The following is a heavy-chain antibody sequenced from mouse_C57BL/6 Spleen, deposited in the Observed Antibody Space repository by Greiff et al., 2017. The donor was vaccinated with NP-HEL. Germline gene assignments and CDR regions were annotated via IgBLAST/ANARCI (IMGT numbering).Heavy chain of an antibody. CDR1: GFNITDDY. Sequence: VQLQQPGAELVRPGASVKLSCTASGFNITDDYMHWVKQRPEQGLEWIGWIDPENGDTEYASKFQGKATITADNSSNTAYLQRSSLTSEDAAVYYCTTGLLRGGYFDYWGQGTTLTVSS. CDR3: TTGLLRGGYFDY. CDR2: IDPENGDT. J-gene: IGHJ2*01. V-gene: IGHV14-4*01. D-gene: IGHD2-3*01.